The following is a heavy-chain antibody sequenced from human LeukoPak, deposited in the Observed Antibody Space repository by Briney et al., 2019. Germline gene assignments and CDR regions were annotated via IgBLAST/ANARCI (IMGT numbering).Heavy chain of an antibody. D-gene: IGHD3-22*01. CDR3: ARDWAYYYDSSGYPERAFDI. CDR2: IYTSGST. J-gene: IGHJ3*02. CDR1: GGSISSYY. V-gene: IGHV4-4*07. Sequence: PSETLSLTCTVSGGSISSYYWSWIRQPAGKGLEWIGRIYTSGSTNYNPFLKSRVTMSVDTSKNQFSLKLSSVTAADTAVYYCARDWAYYYDSSGYPERAFDIWGQGTMVTVSS.